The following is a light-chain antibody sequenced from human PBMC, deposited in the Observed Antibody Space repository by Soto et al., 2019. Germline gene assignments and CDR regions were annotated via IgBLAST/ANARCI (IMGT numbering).Light chain of an antibody. J-gene: IGKJ1*01. CDR2: GAS. Sequence: ELVWTQYPGTLSLSLGEGAPLSCLAIQSIRSAYLAWYQQIPGQARRLLIYGASTRATGITDRFSGSGSGTDFTITISRLEPEDFAVYYCQQYGSSPQTFGQGTKVEIK. V-gene: IGKV3-20*01. CDR3: QQYGSSPQT. CDR1: QSIRSAY.